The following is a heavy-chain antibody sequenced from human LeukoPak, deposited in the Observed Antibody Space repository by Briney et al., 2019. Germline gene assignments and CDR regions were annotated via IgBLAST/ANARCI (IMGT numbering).Heavy chain of an antibody. Sequence: ASVKVSCKASGYTFTVYYMHWVRQAPGQGVEWMGWINPNSGGANYAQKFQGRVTMTRDTSISTAYMELSRLRSDDTAVYYCATGYSPLYYFDYWGQGTLVTVSS. V-gene: IGHV1-2*02. J-gene: IGHJ4*02. CDR3: ATGYSPLYYFDY. D-gene: IGHD6-13*01. CDR2: INPNSGGA. CDR1: GYTFTVYY.